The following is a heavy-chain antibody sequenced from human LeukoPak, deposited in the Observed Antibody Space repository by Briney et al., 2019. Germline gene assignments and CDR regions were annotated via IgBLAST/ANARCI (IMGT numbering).Heavy chain of an antibody. Sequence: KSSETLSLTCTVSGGSINSHYWSWIRQSPGKGLEWIGFIYKSDSTNYNPTFKSRVTISADTSKNQISLKLSSVTAADTAVYYCARGVTTGLDWFDPWGQGTLVIVSS. D-gene: IGHD2-21*02. CDR1: GGSINSHY. J-gene: IGHJ5*02. V-gene: IGHV4-59*11. CDR2: IYKSDST. CDR3: ARGVTTGLDWFDP.